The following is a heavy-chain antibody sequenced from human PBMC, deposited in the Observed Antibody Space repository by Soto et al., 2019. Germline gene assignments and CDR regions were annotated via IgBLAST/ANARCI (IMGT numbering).Heavy chain of an antibody. CDR1: GDYVSSNTAT. V-gene: IGHV6-1*01. CDR3: ARGGQQVVPV. Sequence: QVQLQQSGPGLVKPSQTLSLTCAISGDYVSSNTATWNWIRQSPSRGLEWLGRLFYRSQWYSNYAVSVKSRITINPATSKNQFSLQLNSVTPEDAAIYYCARGGQQVVPVWGQGTLVTVSS. J-gene: IGHJ4*02. CDR2: LFYRSQWYS. D-gene: IGHD6-6*01.